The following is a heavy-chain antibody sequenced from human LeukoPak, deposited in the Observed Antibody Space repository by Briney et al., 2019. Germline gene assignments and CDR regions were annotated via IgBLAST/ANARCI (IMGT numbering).Heavy chain of an antibody. D-gene: IGHD2-15*01. J-gene: IGHJ4*02. Sequence: ASVKVSCKASGYTFTSYGISWVRQAPGQGLEWMGWISAYNGNTNYAQKLQGRVTLTTDTSTSTAYMELRRLRSDDTAVYYCARRKNDCSGGSCYGYYFDYWGQGTLVTVSS. V-gene: IGHV1-18*01. CDR2: ISAYNGNT. CDR1: GYTFTSYG. CDR3: ARRKNDCSGGSCYGYYFDY.